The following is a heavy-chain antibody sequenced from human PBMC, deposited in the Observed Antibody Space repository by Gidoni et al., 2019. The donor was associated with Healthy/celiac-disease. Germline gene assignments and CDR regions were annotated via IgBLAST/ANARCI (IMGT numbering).Heavy chain of an antibody. CDR3: ATGDYGGFYYYYGMDV. J-gene: IGHJ6*02. V-gene: IGHV1-24*01. CDR2: FDPEDGET. D-gene: IGHD4-17*01. Sequence: QVQLVQSGAEVKKPGASVKVSCKVSGYTLTELSMHWVRQAPGKGLEGMGGFDPEDGETSYAEKFQGRVTMTEDTSTDTAYMELSSLRSEDTAVDYCATGDYGGFYYYYGMDVWGQGTTVTVSS. CDR1: GYTLTELS.